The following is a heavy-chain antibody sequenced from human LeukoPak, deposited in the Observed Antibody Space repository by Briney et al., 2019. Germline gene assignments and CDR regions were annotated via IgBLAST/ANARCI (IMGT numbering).Heavy chain of an antibody. J-gene: IGHJ4*02. V-gene: IGHV1-46*01. CDR3: ARDGVVRATLGARRWRPLDY. CDR1: GYTFTSYY. CDR2: INPSGGST. D-gene: IGHD1-26*01. Sequence: ASVKVSCKASGYTFTSYYMHWVRQAPGQGLEWMGIINPSGGSTSYAQKFQGRVTMTRDTSTSTVYMELSSLRSEDTAVYYCARDGVVRATLGARRWRPLDYWGQGTLVTVSS.